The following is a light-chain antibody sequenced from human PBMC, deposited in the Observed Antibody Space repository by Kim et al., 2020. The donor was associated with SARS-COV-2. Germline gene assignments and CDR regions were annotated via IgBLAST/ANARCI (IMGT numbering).Light chain of an antibody. CDR2: DVS. V-gene: IGLV2-14*03. J-gene: IGLJ2*01. CDR3: SSYTTSRTWV. CDR1: SSEVGAYGY. Sequence: QSVLTQPASVSGSPGQSITISCTGTSSEVGAYGYVSWFQQHPGKVPKLIIYDVSVRPSGISSRFSGSKSGYTASLTISGLQAEDAADYFCSSYTTSRTWVFGGGTQLTVL.